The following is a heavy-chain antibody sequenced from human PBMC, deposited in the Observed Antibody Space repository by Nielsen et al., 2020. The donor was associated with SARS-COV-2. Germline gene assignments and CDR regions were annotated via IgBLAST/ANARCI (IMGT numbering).Heavy chain of an antibody. J-gene: IGHJ4*02. CDR2: INPDGTSI. Sequence: GGSLRLSCAASGFIFSDYAMAWVRQAPGKGLVWVSRINPDGTSISYGDSVKGRFTISRDNAKNTLFLQMNSLRAEDTGVYYCARGDFDPDYWGQGTLVTVSS. V-gene: IGHV3-74*01. D-gene: IGHD3-9*01. CDR3: ARGDFDPDY. CDR1: GFIFSDYA.